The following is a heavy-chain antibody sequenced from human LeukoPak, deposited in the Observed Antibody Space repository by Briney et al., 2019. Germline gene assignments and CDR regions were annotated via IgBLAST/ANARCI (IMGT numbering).Heavy chain of an antibody. V-gene: IGHV3-30*02. CDR2: IRYDGSNE. CDR3: AKEGFYYYDSSGYYPLGY. CDR1: GFTFSTYG. Sequence: GGSLRLSCAASGFTFSTYGMHWVRQAPGKGLEWVAFIRYDGSNEYYADSVKGRFTISKDNSKNTLYLQMNRLRPEDTAVYYCAKEGFYYYDSSGYYPLGYWGQGTLVTVSS. J-gene: IGHJ4*02. D-gene: IGHD3-22*01.